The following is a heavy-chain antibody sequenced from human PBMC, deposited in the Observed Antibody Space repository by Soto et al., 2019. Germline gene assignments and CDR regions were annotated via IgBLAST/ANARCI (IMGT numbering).Heavy chain of an antibody. Sequence: EVQLLESGGGLVQPGGSLRLSSAASGFTFSNSAMSWVRQAPGRGLEWVSAISAHGGSTYYADSVRGRFTISRDNSKNTLYLQMYSLRADDTAVFYCAKHHRTDAFDIWGQGTMVTVSS. CDR3: AKHHRTDAFDI. V-gene: IGHV3-23*01. CDR2: ISAHGGST. CDR1: GFTFSNSA. J-gene: IGHJ3*02.